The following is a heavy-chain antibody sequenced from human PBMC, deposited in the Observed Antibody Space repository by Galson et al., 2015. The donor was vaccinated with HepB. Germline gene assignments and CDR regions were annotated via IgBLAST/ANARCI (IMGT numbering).Heavy chain of an antibody. CDR3: AHPMSGDFWSGYSNWFDP. CDR1: GFSLSTSGVG. D-gene: IGHD3-3*01. Sequence: PALVKPTQTLTLTCTFSGFSLSTSGVGVGWIRQPPGKALEWLALIYWDDDKRYSPSLKSRLTITKDTSKNQVVLTMTNMDPVDTATYYCAHPMSGDFWSGYSNWFDPWGQGTLVTVSS. J-gene: IGHJ5*02. CDR2: IYWDDDK. V-gene: IGHV2-5*02.